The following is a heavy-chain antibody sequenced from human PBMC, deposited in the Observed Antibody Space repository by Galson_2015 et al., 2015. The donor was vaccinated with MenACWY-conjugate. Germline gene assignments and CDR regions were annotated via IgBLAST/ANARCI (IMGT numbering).Heavy chain of an antibody. V-gene: IGHV3-30*18. J-gene: IGHJ4*02. Sequence: SLRLPCAASGFTFSSYGMHWVRQAPGKGLEWVAVISYDGSNKYYADSVKGRFTIFRDNSKNTLYLQMNSLRAEDTAVYYCAKGAGRYISCLYYFDYWGQGTLVTVSS. CDR2: ISYDGSNK. CDR1: GFTFSSYG. CDR3: AKGAGRYISCLYYFDY. D-gene: IGHD6-19*01.